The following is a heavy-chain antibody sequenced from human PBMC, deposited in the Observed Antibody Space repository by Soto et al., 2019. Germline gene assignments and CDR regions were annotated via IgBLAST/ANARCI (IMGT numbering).Heavy chain of an antibody. CDR2: IWYDGSNK. D-gene: IGHD2-2*01. V-gene: IGHV3-33*01. CDR3: ARDQGCSSTSCYRPYYYGMDV. Sequence: GGSLSLSCAASGFTFSSYGMHWVRQAPGKGLEWVAVIWYDGSNKYYADSVKGRFTISRDNSKNTLYLQMNSLRAEDTAVYYCARDQGCSSTSCYRPYYYGMDVWGQGTTVTVSS. CDR1: GFTFSSYG. J-gene: IGHJ6*02.